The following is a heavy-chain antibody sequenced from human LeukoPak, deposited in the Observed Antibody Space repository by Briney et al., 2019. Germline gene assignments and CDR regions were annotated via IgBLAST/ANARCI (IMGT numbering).Heavy chain of an antibody. CDR2: IKRKTDGGTT. J-gene: IGHJ4*02. CDR3: TTGHDVVVIAIGALDY. CDR1: GFTFRNAW. D-gene: IGHD2-21*01. V-gene: IGHV3-15*01. Sequence: GGPLKLSFAAPGFTFRNAWMSWARQAPGKGLDWVGRIKRKTDGGTTDYAAPVKGRFTISRDDSKNTLYLQMNSLKTEDTAVYYCTTGHDVVVIAIGALDYWGQGTLVTVSS.